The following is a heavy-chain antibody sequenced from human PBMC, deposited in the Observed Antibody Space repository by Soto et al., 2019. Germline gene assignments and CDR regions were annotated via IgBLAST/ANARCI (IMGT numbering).Heavy chain of an antibody. D-gene: IGHD1-26*01. Sequence: GSVGLSCSGSVFTFSSYAISLVRQAPRKGLEWVSAISGSGVSTYYSDAVKGRFTISRDNSKNTLYLQMNSLSAEDTAVYSCAKDPGPWELLQVDYWGQGTLVPVSS. CDR3: AKDPGPWELLQVDY. CDR1: VFTFSSYA. J-gene: IGHJ4*02. CDR2: ISGSGVST. V-gene: IGHV3-23*01.